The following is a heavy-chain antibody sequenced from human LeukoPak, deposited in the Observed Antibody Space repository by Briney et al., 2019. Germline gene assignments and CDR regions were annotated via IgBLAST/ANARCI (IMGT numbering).Heavy chain of an antibody. D-gene: IGHD3-22*01. Sequence: PGGFLRLSCAASGFTFSSYWMSWVRQAPGKGLEWVANIKQDGSEKYYVDSVKGRFTISRDNAKNSLYLQMNSLRAEDTAVYYCARPHYYDSSGYYSYFDYWGQGTLVTVSS. CDR2: IKQDGSEK. CDR3: ARPHYYDSSGYYSYFDY. J-gene: IGHJ4*02. V-gene: IGHV3-7*01. CDR1: GFTFSSYW.